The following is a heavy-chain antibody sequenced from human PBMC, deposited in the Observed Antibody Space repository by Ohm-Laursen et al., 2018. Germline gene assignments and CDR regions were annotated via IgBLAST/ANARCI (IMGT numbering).Heavy chain of an antibody. CDR2: IKQDGSEK. CDR1: GFTFSSYW. Sequence: SLRLSCAASGFTFSSYWMSWVRQAPGKGLEWVANIKQDGSEKYYVDSVKGRFTISRDNAKNSLFLQMNSLRAEDTAVYYCARDRRAQVYGMDVWVQGTTVTAS. V-gene: IGHV3-7*01. J-gene: IGHJ6*02. CDR3: ARDRRAQVYGMDV.